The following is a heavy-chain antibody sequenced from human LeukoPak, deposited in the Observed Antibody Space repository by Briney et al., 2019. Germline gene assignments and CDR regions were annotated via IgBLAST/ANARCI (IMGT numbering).Heavy chain of an antibody. V-gene: IGHV1-18*01. CDR1: GYTFTSYG. CDR3: ARESDYGDYYYYGMDV. D-gene: IGHD4-17*01. CDR2: ISAYNGNT. Sequence: GASVKVSCKASGYTFTSYGISWVRQAPGQGFEWMGWISAYNGNTNYAQKLQGRVTMTTDTSTSTAYMELRSLRSDDTAVYYCARESDYGDYYYYGMDVWGQGTTVTVSS. J-gene: IGHJ6*02.